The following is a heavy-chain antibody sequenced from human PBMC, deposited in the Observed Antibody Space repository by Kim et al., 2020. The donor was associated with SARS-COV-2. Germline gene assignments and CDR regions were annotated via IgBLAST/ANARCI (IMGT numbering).Heavy chain of an antibody. D-gene: IGHD3-10*01. CDR2: IAHDGSKK. V-gene: IGHV3-7*03. J-gene: IGHJ6*01. CDR1: GFTFSNYG. Sequence: GGSLRLSCAASGFTFSNYGMSWVRQAPGKGLEWVADIAHDGSKKYYADSVKGRFTISRDNAKNSLYLQMNSLRAEDTAVYYCARGITMVHGVSTYYYYY. CDR3: ARGITMVHGVSTYYYYY.